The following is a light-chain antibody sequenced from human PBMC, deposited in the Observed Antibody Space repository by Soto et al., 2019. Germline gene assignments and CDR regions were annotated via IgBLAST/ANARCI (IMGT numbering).Light chain of an antibody. J-gene: IGKJ1*01. CDR1: QSISSY. CDR2: AAS. CDR3: LQSYSTPRGT. V-gene: IGKV1-39*01. Sequence: DIEMTQSPSSLSASVGDRVTITCRASQSISSYLNWYQQKPGKAPKLLIYAASSLQSGVPSRFSGSGSGTDLTLTIRSLQPEDFATYYRLQSYSTPRGTFGQGPKVDIX.